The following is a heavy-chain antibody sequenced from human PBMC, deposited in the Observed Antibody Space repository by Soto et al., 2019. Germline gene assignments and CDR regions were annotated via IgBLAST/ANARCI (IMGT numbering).Heavy chain of an antibody. CDR3: ARTNCSGSSCYYYYYYGMDV. Sequence: GASVKVSCKASGGTFSSYAISWVRQAPGQGLEWMGGIIPIFGTANYAQKFQGRVTITADESTSTAYMELSSLRSEDTAVYYCARTNCSGSSCYYYYYYGMDVWGQGTTVSVSS. D-gene: IGHD2-15*01. J-gene: IGHJ6*02. CDR1: GGTFSSYA. V-gene: IGHV1-69*13. CDR2: IIPIFGTA.